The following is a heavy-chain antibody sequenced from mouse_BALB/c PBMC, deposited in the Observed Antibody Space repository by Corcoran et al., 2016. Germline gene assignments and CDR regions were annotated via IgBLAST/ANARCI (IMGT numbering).Heavy chain of an antibody. V-gene: IGHV1S34*01. D-gene: IGHD2-4*01. CDR2: ISCYYDSS. CDR3: ARGGDYDVYYAMDY. CDR1: GYSFTGYY. J-gene: IGHJ4*01. Sequence: LVKTGASVKISCKASGYSFTGYYIHWVKQSRGKSLEWIGYISCYYDSSSYNQKFKGKATFTIDTSSSTAYMQFNSLTSEDSAVYYCARGGDYDVYYAMDYWGQGTSVTVSS.